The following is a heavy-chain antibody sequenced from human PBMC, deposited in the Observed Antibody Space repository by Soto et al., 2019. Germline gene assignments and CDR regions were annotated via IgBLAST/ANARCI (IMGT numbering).Heavy chain of an antibody. Sequence: GGSLRLSCAVSGFNFRTFAMFWVRQAPGKGPEWVAVVSYDGSETHYADSVKGRFTVSKDSPRRTVYLHMRSLRIGDTAMYYCARGPISVMVAGSLDYWGQGTLVTVSS. CDR3: ARGPISVMVAGSLDY. J-gene: IGHJ1*01. CDR2: VSYDGSET. D-gene: IGHD3-16*01. CDR1: GFNFRTFA. V-gene: IGHV3-30*03.